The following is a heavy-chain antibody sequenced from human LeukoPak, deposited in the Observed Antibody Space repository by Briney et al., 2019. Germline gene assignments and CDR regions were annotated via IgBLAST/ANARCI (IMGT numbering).Heavy chain of an antibody. CDR2: MSSGSRYI. J-gene: IGHJ4*02. CDR1: GFTFSSYS. D-gene: IGHD3-3*01. V-gene: IGHV3-21*01. CDR3: ARDRPTGASRLFVVQ. Sequence: GGSLRLSRAASGFTFSSYSMTWVRQAPGKGLEWISSMSSGSRYIYYADSVRGRFTISRDNAKNSLSLLMNSLRAEDTAVYYCARDRPTGASRLFVVQWGQGTLVTVSS.